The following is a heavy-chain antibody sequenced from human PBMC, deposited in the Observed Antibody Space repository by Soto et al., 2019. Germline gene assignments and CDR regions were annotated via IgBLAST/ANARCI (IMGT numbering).Heavy chain of an antibody. CDR2: IWYDGSNK. V-gene: IGHV3-33*08. D-gene: IGHD2-2*02. J-gene: IGHJ6*02. Sequence: GSLPLTCAAYGFTFSSYGMHGVRQAPGKGLEWVAGIWYDGSNKYYADSVKGRFTISRHNSKNTLYLQMNSLRAEETAVYYCARDIVVVPDAIVGNYYYYYGMDVWGQGTTVTVYS. CDR3: ARDIVVVPDAIVGNYYYYYGMDV. CDR1: GFTFSSYG.